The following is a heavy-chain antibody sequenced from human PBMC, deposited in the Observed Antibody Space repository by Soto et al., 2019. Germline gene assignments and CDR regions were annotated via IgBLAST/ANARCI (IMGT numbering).Heavy chain of an antibody. Sequence: SETLSLTCTVSGGSISSGGYYWSWIRQHPGKGLEWIGYIYYSGSTYYNLSLKSRVTISVDTSKNQFSLKLGSVTAADTAVYYCARVWSAGTPITNWFDPWGQGTLVTVSS. CDR1: GGSISSGGYY. CDR3: ARVWSAGTPITNWFDP. D-gene: IGHD1-1*01. CDR2: IYYSGST. V-gene: IGHV4-31*03. J-gene: IGHJ5*02.